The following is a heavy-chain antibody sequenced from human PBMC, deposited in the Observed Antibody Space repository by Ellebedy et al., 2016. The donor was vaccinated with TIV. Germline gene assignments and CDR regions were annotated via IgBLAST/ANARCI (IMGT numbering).Heavy chain of an antibody. Sequence: MPSETLSLTCTVSGGSISTYYWSWIRLPPGERLEWLGYIYYTGSTNYNPSLKSRVTISVDTSQNQFSLKLTSATAADTAVYYCARPGGDGNAFDIWGQGTMVTVSS. CDR1: GGSISTYY. J-gene: IGHJ3*02. D-gene: IGHD2-21*01. CDR3: ARPGGDGNAFDI. CDR2: IYYTGST. V-gene: IGHV4-59*01.